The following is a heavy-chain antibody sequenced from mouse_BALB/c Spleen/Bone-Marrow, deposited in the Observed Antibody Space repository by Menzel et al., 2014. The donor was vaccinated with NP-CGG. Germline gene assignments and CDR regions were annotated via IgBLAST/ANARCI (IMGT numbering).Heavy chain of an antibody. CDR3: ARAAYYRYDEGAWFAY. CDR1: GYTFTSYT. CDR2: INPSSGYT. V-gene: IGHV1-4*01. Sequence: VQLQQSGAELARPGASVKMSCKASGYTFTSYTMHCVKQRPGQGLEWIGYINPSSGYTNYNQKFKDKATLTADKSSSTAYMQLSSLTSEDSAVYYCARAAYYRYDEGAWFAYWGQGTLVTASA. J-gene: IGHJ3*01. D-gene: IGHD2-14*01.